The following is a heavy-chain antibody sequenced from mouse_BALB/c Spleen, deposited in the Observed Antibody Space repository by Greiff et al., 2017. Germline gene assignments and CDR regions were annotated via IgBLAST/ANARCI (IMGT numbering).Heavy chain of an antibody. CDR2: ISNLAYSI. J-gene: IGHJ3*01. CDR3: ARAITTAAWFAY. D-gene: IGHD1-2*01. V-gene: IGHV5-15*02. CDR1: GFTFSDYG. Sequence: VQLKESGGGLVQPGGSRKLSCAASGFTFSDYGMAWVRQAPGKGPEWVAFISNLAYSIYYADTVTGRFTISRENAKNTLYLEMSSLRSEDTAMYYCARAITTAAWFAYWGQGTLVTVSA.